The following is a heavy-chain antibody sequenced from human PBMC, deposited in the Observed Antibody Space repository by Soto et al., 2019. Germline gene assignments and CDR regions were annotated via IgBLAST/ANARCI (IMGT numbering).Heavy chain of an antibody. Sequence: QVQLQESGPGLVKPSGTLSLTCAVSGGSISSSNWWSWVRQPTGKGLEWIGEIYHSGSTNYNPSLKSLVTISVDKAKTHFSLKLSTVRAADTAVYYCSRVGPRVDYWGQGTLVTVSS. J-gene: IGHJ4*02. CDR2: IYHSGST. CDR3: SRVGPRVDY. D-gene: IGHD1-26*01. CDR1: GGSISSSNW. V-gene: IGHV4-4*02.